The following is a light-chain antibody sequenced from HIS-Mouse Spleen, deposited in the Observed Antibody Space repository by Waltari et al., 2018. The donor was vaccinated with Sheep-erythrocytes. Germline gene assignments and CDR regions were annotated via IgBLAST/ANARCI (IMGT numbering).Light chain of an antibody. V-gene: IGLV2-23*01. J-gene: IGLJ3*02. CDR1: SSDVGSYNL. Sequence: QSALTQPASVSGSPGQSITISCTGTSSDVGSYNLVSWYQQNPGKALKLMSYEGSKRTAGVSNRFSGSKSGNTASLTISGLQAEDEADYYCCSYAGSSTLVFGGGTKLTVL. CDR2: EGS. CDR3: CSYAGSSTLV.